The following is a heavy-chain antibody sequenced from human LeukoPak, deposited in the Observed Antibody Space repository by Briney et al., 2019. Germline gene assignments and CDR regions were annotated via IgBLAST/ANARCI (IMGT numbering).Heavy chain of an antibody. D-gene: IGHD4-17*01. Sequence: PGGSLRLSCAASGITFSDHYMDWVRQAPGKGLEWVSAISGSGGSTYYADSVKGRFTISRDNSKNTLYLQMNSLRAEDTAVYYCAKDPPTVTITHPFDYWGQGTLVTVSS. CDR2: ISGSGGST. J-gene: IGHJ4*02. V-gene: IGHV3-23*01. CDR3: AKDPPTVTITHPFDY. CDR1: GITFSDHY.